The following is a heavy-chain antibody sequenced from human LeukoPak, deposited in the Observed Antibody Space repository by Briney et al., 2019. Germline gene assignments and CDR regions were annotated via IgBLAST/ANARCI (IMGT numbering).Heavy chain of an antibody. V-gene: IGHV4-34*01. CDR3: ARFGDSGSYWGSFDY. CDR1: GGSFSGFY. Sequence: SETLSLTCAVYGGSFSGFYGRWIRQPPGEGLEWVGSIYHRGSTYYNPSLKSRVTISVDTSKNQFSLKRGAVNAAGTAVYYCARFGDSGSYWGSFDYWGQGTLVTVSS. J-gene: IGHJ4*02. CDR2: IYHRGST. D-gene: IGHD1-26*01.